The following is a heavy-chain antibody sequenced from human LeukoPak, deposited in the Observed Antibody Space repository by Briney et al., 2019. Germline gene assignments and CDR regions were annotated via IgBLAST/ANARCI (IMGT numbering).Heavy chain of an antibody. D-gene: IGHD3-3*01. CDR3: AKGGAYYDFWSGLTNAFDI. J-gene: IGHJ3*02. V-gene: IGHV3-23*01. CDR2: ISGSGGST. Sequence: GGSLRLSCAASGFTFSSYAMSWVRQAPGKGLEWVSAISGSGGSTYYADSVKGRFTISRDNSKNTLYLQMNSLRAEDTAVYYCAKGGAYYDFWSGLTNAFDIWGQGTMVTVSS. CDR1: GFTFSSYA.